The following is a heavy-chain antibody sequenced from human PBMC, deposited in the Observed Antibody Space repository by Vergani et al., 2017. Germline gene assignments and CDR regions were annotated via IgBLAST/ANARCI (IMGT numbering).Heavy chain of an antibody. D-gene: IGHD2-21*01. CDR1: GFTFSDYY. V-gene: IGHV3-11*01. CDR3: ASQACLVSEDYYYCMDV. Sequence: QVQLVESGGGLVKPGGSLRLSCAASGFTFSDYYMSWIRQAPGKGLEWVSYISSSGRTIYYADFVKGRFTISRDNAKNSLYLQMNSLRAEDTAVYYCASQACLVSEDYYYCMDVWGQGTTVTVSS. CDR2: ISSSGRTI. J-gene: IGHJ6*02.